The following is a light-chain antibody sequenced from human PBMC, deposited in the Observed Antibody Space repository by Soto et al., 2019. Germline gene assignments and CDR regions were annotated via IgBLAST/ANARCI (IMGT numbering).Light chain of an antibody. V-gene: IGKV3-11*01. CDR2: DAS. CDR3: QQRSNWPPA. CDR1: QLISSY. J-gene: IGKJ1*01. Sequence: EIVLTQSPSTLSLSPGERATLSCRASQLISSYLAWYQQKPGQAPRLLIWDASNMATGIPARFSGSGSGTDFTLTITSLEPEDSAVYYCQQRSNWPPAFGPGTKVEIK.